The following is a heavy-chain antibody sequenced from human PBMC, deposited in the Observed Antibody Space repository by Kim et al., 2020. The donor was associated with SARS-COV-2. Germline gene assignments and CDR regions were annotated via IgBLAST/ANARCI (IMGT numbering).Heavy chain of an antibody. V-gene: IGHV3-64*03. CDR2: ISSDGGST. CDR3: VTRNYYNSGSYDEGASFDF. D-gene: IGHD3-10*01. CDR1: GFTFGNYA. Sequence: GGSLRLSCSASGFTFGNYAMRWVRQAPGKGLEYVSAISSDGGSTYYADSVKGRFTVSRDNSKNMLYVQMSSLRVEDTAIYYCVTRNYYNSGSYDEGASFDFWGQGTLVTVSS. J-gene: IGHJ4*02.